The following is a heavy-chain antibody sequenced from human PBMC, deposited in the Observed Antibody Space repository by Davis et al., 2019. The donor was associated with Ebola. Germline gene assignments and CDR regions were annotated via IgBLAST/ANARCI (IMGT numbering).Heavy chain of an antibody. V-gene: IGHV3-73*01. CDR3: TRPLAYCGGDCYD. CDR2: IRTKPNSYAT. D-gene: IGHD2-21*02. CDR1: GFTFSGSA. J-gene: IGHJ4*02. Sequence: GGSLRLSCAASGFTFSGSAMHWVRQASGKGLEWVGRIRTKPNSYATAYAASVKGRFTISRDDSKNTAYLQMNSLKTEDTAMYYCTRPLAYCGGDCYDWGQGTLVTVSS.